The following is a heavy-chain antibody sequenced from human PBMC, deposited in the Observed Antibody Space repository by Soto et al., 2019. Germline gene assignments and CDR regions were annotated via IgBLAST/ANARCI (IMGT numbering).Heavy chain of an antibody. V-gene: IGHV1-3*01. CDR1: GYTFTDYA. CDR2: INAGNGNT. CDR3: ARAYRRRDCYDSSGYPFAY. D-gene: IGHD3-22*01. Sequence: SSVKVSCKASGYTFTDYAIQWGRQAPGQRLEWMGWINAGNGNTKYSQKFQGRVTITRDTSASTAYIELSSLRSEDTAVYYCARAYRRRDCYDSSGYPFAYWGQGTLVTVSS. J-gene: IGHJ4*02.